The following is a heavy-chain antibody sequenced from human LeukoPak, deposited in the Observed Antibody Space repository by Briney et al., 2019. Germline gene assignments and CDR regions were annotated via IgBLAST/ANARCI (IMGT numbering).Heavy chain of an antibody. D-gene: IGHD2-2*01. J-gene: IGHJ6*02. Sequence: SVKVSCKASGGTFSSYAISWVRQAPGQGLEWMGRIIPIFGIANYAQKFQGRVTITADKSTSTAYMELSSLRSEDTAVYYCARGYCSSTSCYSSGMDVWGQGTTVTVSS. CDR3: ARGYCSSTSCYSSGMDV. V-gene: IGHV1-69*04. CDR1: GGTFSSYA. CDR2: IIPIFGIA.